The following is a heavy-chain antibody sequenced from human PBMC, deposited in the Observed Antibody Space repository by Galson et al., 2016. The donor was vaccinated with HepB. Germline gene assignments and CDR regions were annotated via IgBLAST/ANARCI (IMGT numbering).Heavy chain of an antibody. D-gene: IGHD2-15*01. CDR2: ISYDGRNK. J-gene: IGHJ4*02. CDR1: GFTFSSFG. Sequence: SLRLSCAASGFTFSSFGMHWVRQAPGKGLEWVALISYDGRNKNYVDSVKGRFTISRDNSKSTLYLQMNGLRPEDSALYYCAREVAYCSGGGCYYFDYWGQGTLVTVSS. CDR3: AREVAYCSGGGCYYFDY. V-gene: IGHV3-30*03.